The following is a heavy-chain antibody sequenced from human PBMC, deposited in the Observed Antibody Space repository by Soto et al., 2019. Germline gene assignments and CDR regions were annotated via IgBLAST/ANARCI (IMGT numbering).Heavy chain of an antibody. D-gene: IGHD5-18*01. Sequence: PGGSLRLSCAVSGFTLTNVWMNWVRQAPGKGLEWVGRIRSISDGGTTDYAVAVRGRFTISRHDSENTLYLQMNTLKTEDTAVYYCSHGYAQHFGSWGQGTLVTVSS. CDR1: GFTLTNVW. CDR3: SHGYAQHFGS. J-gene: IGHJ4*02. CDR2: IRSISDGGTT. V-gene: IGHV3-15*07.